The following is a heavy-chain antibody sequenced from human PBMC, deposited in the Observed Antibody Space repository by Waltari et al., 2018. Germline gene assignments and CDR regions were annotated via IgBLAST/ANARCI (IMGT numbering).Heavy chain of an antibody. Sequence: QVQLQQWGAGLLKPSETLSLTCAVYGGSFSGYFWSWIRQPPGKGLEWIGEINHSGSTNYNPSLKSRVTISVDTSKNQFSLKLSSVTAADTAVYYCARGRGSFWSGYSDYWGQGTLVTVSS. CDR2: INHSGST. CDR1: GGSFSGYF. V-gene: IGHV4-34*01. J-gene: IGHJ4*02. CDR3: ARGRGSFWSGYSDY. D-gene: IGHD3-3*01.